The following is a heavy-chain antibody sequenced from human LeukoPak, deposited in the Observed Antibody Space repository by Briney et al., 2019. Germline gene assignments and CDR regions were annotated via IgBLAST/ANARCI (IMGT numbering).Heavy chain of an antibody. D-gene: IGHD4-17*01. CDR3: ARLGTYGDSTGSN. CDR1: GFTFSSYA. CDR2: ISYDGSNK. V-gene: IGHV3-30-3*01. Sequence: PGGSLRLSCAASGFTFSSYAMHWVRQAPGKGLEWVAVISYDGSNKYYADSVKGRFTISRDNSKNTLYLQMNSLRAEDTAVYYCARLGTYGDSTGSNWGQGTLVTVSS. J-gene: IGHJ4*02.